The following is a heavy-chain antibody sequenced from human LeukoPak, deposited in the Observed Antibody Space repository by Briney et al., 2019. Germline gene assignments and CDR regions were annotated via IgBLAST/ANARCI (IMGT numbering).Heavy chain of an antibody. Sequence: SGGSLRLSCAAFGFTFNIYTMNWVRQAPGKGLEWVSSISYSGGNTYYADSVRGRFTISRDNSQNTVFLQMNSLRVEDTAAYYCVATFTIFGVVSTIEWGQGTLVTVSS. CDR3: VATFTIFGVVSTIE. CDR1: GFTFNIYT. D-gene: IGHD3-3*01. CDR2: ISYSGGNT. J-gene: IGHJ4*02. V-gene: IGHV3-23*01.